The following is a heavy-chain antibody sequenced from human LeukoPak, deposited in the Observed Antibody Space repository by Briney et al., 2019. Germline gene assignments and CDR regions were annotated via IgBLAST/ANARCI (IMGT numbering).Heavy chain of an antibody. CDR1: GGSISSSSYY. CDR2: INHSGST. CDR3: TGPTGTMGY. Sequence: PSETLSLTCTVSGGSISSSSYYWGWIRQPPGKGLEWIGEINHSGSTNYNPSLKSRVTISVDTSKNQFSLKLSSVTAADTAVYYCTGPTGTMGYWGQGTLVTVSS. V-gene: IGHV4-39*07. D-gene: IGHD1-1*01. J-gene: IGHJ4*02.